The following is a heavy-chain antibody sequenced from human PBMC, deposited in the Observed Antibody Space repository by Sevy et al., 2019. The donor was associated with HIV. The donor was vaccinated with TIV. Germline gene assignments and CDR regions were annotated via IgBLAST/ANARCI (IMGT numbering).Heavy chain of an antibody. CDR1: GGSISSSSYY. CDR3: ARHCVVVTAKSPSSWFDP. V-gene: IGHV4-39*01. D-gene: IGHD2-21*02. Sequence: SETLSLTCTVSGGSISSSSYYWGWIRQPPGKGLEWIGSIYYSGSTYYNPSLKSRVTISVDTSKNQFSLKLSSVTAADTAVYYCARHCVVVTAKSPSSWFDPWGQGTLVTVSS. CDR2: IYYSGST. J-gene: IGHJ5*02.